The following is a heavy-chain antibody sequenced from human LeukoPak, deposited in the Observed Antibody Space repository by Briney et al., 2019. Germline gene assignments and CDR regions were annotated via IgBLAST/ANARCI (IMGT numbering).Heavy chain of an antibody. CDR1: GYTFTGYY. V-gene: IGHV1-2*02. Sequence: ASVKASCKASGYTFTGYYMHWVRQAPGQGLEWMGWINPNSGGTNYAQKFQGRVTMTRDTSISTAYMELSRLRSDDTAVYYCATDPVGYCSANGCYSVDYWGQGTLVTVSS. CDR2: INPNSGGT. CDR3: ATDPVGYCSANGCYSVDY. J-gene: IGHJ4*02. D-gene: IGHD2-15*01.